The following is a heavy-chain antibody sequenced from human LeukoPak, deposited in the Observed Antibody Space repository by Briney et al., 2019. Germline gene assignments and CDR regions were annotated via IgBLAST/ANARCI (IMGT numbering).Heavy chain of an antibody. V-gene: IGHV5-51*01. CDR2: IYPGDSDT. CDR3: ATSLTPGYSSGWYPYYFDY. D-gene: IGHD6-19*01. Sequence: GESLKISCKGSGYSFTSYWIGWVRQMPGKGLEWMGFIYPGDSDTRYSPSFQGQVTISADKSISTAYLQWSSLKASDTAMYYCATSLTPGYSSGWYPYYFDYWGQGTLVTVSS. CDR1: GYSFTSYW. J-gene: IGHJ4*02.